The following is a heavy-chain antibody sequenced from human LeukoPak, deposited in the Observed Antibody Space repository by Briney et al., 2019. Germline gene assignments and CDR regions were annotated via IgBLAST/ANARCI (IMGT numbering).Heavy chain of an antibody. CDR2: ISSSSSYI. V-gene: IGHV3-21*01. CDR1: GFTFSSYS. D-gene: IGHD2-15*01. J-gene: IGHJ3*02. CDR3: ARDSSGGSNDAFDI. Sequence: PGGSLRLSCAASGFTFSSYSMNWGRQAPGKGLEWVSSISSSSSYIYYADSVKGRFTISRDNAKNSLYLQMNSLRAEDTAVYYCARDSSGGSNDAFDIWGQGTMVTVSS.